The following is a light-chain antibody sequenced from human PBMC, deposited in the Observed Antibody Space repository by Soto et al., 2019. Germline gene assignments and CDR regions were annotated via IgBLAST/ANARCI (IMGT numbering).Light chain of an antibody. CDR3: QQRNGGLP. CDR1: RRVSSSY. CDR2: DAS. Sequence: ESVLTQSPGTPALSPGERATLPCRAGRRVSSSYLAWYQQKPGQAPRLLIYDASNRATGVPARFSGSGSGTDFTLTISSLEPADFAVYYCQQRNGGLPFGGGTKVDI. V-gene: IGKV3D-20*02. J-gene: IGKJ4*01.